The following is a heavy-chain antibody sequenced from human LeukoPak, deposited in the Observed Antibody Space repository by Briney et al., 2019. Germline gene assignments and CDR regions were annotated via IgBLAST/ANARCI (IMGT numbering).Heavy chain of an antibody. V-gene: IGHV1-8*01. CDR3: ARKTCTTTSCLHP. J-gene: IGHJ5*02. CDR2: MTLKTGNS. Sequence: ASVKVSCKASGYMFINYDINWVRQAAGQGLEWMAWMTLKTGNSGCAQRFQGRVTLTRDTSTDTAYMELSNLGSEDTAVYYCARKTCTTTSCLHPWGQGTLVTVSS. D-gene: IGHD2-2*01. CDR1: GYMFINYD.